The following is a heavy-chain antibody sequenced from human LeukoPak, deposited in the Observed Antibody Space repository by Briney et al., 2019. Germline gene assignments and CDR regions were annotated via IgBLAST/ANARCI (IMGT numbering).Heavy chain of an antibody. J-gene: IGHJ4*02. CDR2: ISDSGGTT. D-gene: IGHD2-15*01. CDR3: AKDGLRIQCSGGSCYFDY. CDR1: GFTFSSYA. V-gene: IGHV3-23*01. Sequence: GGSLRLSCAAPGFTFSSYAMSWVRQAPGKGLEWVSGISDSGGTTYYADSVKGRFTISRDNSKNTLYLQMNSLRAEDTAVYYCAKDGLRIQCSGGSCYFDYWGQGTLVTVSS.